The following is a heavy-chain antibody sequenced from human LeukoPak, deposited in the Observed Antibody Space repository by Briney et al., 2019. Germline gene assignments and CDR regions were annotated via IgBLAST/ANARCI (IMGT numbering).Heavy chain of an antibody. CDR3: AINTTFRDGDLRDY. V-gene: IGHV1-18*01. D-gene: IGHD4-17*01. J-gene: IGHJ4*02. CDR2: ISAYNGNT. Sequence: ASVKVSCKASGYTFTSYGISWVRPAPGQGLEWMGWISAYNGNTNYAQKLQGRVTMTTDTSTSTAYMELRSLRSDDTAVYYCAINTTFRDGDLRDYWGQGTLVTVSS. CDR1: GYTFTSYG.